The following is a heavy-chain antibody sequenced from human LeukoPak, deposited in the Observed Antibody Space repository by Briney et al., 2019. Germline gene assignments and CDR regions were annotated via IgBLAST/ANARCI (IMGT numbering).Heavy chain of an antibody. CDR1: GGSVSRGSYY. CDR3: ARVRLHYDILTGYYKLRGSWFDP. Sequence: PSETLSLPCTLSGGSVSRGSYYWPWIRQPPGKGLEWIGYMYYSRSTNYNPSLKSRVTTPAETAESQFSLMLSSVTAADTAVYYCARVRLHYDILTGYYKLRGSWFDPWGQGNLGSVSS. J-gene: IGHJ5*02. CDR2: MYYSRST. D-gene: IGHD3-9*01. V-gene: IGHV4-61*01.